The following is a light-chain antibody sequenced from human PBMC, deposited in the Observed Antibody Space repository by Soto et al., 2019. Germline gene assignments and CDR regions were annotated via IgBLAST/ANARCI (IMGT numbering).Light chain of an antibody. V-gene: IGKV3-20*01. CDR2: GAS. CDR3: QQYGTSPET. Sequence: EMVLTQSRDTLSLSPGERATLVCRASQTVSSNFLAWYQQRPGQAPRLLIYGASSRAAGIPDRFSGSGSGTDFTLTISRLEPEDLAVYYCQQYGTSPETFGQGTKVDI. CDR1: QTVSSNF. J-gene: IGKJ1*01.